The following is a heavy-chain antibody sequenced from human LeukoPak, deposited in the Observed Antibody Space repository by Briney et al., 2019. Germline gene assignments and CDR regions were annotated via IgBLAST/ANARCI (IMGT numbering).Heavy chain of an antibody. V-gene: IGHV1-8*01. CDR2: MNPNSGNT. J-gene: IGHJ4*02. D-gene: IGHD3-22*01. Sequence: ASVKVSCKASGYTLTSYDINWVRQATGQGLEWMGWMNPNSGNTGYAQKFQGRVTMTRNTSISTAYMELSSLRSEDTAVYYCARAGSYYYDSSGYPFDYWGQGTLVTVSS. CDR3: ARAGSYYYDSSGYPFDY. CDR1: GYTLTSYD.